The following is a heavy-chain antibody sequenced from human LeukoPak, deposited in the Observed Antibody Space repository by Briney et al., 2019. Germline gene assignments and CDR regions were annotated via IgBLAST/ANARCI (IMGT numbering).Heavy chain of an antibody. V-gene: IGHV3-74*03. CDR2: IRSDGSDT. CDR3: ARDWFHAIDY. Sequence: GGSLRLSCAASGFTFSDTWMHWVRQAPGEGLVWVSRIRSDGSDTKYAESVKGRFTIPRDNAKNTLYLQMNSLRAEDTAVYYCARDWFHAIDYWGQGTLVTVSS. J-gene: IGHJ4*02. D-gene: IGHD2/OR15-2a*01. CDR1: GFTFSDTW.